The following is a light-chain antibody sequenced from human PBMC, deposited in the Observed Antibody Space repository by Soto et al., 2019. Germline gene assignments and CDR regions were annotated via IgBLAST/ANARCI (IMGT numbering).Light chain of an antibody. CDR1: QSLLHTDGYDY. J-gene: IGKJ1*01. V-gene: IGKV2-28*01. CDR3: MQSLQTPRT. CDR2: VSA. Sequence: DIVMTQSPLSLAVTPGEPASISCRSSQSLLHTDGYDYLDWFQQKPGQSPQLLIYVSAYRASGVPDRFSGSGSGTDFTLRISKVEAEDVGVYYCMQSLQTPRTFGQGTKVEI.